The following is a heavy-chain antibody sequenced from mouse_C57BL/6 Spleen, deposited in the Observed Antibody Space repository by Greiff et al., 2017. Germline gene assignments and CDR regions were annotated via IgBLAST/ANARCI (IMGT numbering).Heavy chain of an antibody. CDR3: AKSGSPHFDY. CDR2: IYPGSGST. D-gene: IGHD1-1*01. CDR1: GYPFTSYW. Sequence: QVQLQQSGAELVKPGASVKMSCKASGYPFTSYWITWVKQRPGQGLEWIGDIYPGSGSTNYNEKFKSKATLTVDTSSSTAYMQLSSLTSEDSAVYYCAKSGSPHFDYWGQGTTLTVSS. V-gene: IGHV1-55*01. J-gene: IGHJ2*01.